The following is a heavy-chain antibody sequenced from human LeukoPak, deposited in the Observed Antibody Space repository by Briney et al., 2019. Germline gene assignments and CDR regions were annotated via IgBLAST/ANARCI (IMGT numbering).Heavy chain of an antibody. Sequence: PSETLSLTCTVSGGSISSYYWSWIRQPPGKGLEWIGYIYYSGSTNYNPSLESRGTISVDTSKNQFSLKLSSVTAADTAVYYCASRRGSIGYFDYWGQGTLVTVSS. D-gene: IGHD2-15*01. V-gene: IGHV4-59*08. CDR2: IYYSGST. CDR3: ASRRGSIGYFDY. CDR1: GGSISSYY. J-gene: IGHJ4*02.